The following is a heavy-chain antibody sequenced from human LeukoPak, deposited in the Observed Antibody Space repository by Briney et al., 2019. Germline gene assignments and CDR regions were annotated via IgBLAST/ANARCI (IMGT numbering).Heavy chain of an antibody. D-gene: IGHD3-22*01. CDR1: GFTFSSYA. J-gene: IGHJ5*02. CDR3: ATDFYDST. Sequence: PGGSLRLSCAASGFTFSSYAMTWVRQAPGKGLEWVSAITGSGASTFYADSVKGRFTISRDNSKNTLYLQMNSLRAEDTAVYYCATDFYDSTWGQGTLVTVSS. V-gene: IGHV3-23*01. CDR2: ITGSGAST.